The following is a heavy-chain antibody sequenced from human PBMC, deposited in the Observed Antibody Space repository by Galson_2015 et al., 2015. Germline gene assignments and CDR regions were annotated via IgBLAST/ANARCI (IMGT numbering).Heavy chain of an antibody. CDR1: GFTFSSYS. J-gene: IGHJ6*02. D-gene: IGHD1-26*01. V-gene: IGHV3-48*02. Sequence: SLRLSCAASGFTFSSYSMNWVRQAPGKGLEWVSYISSSSSTIYYADSVKGRFTISRDNAKNSLYLQMNSLRDEDTAVYYCARDFADSQWELLPDYYYYYGMDVWGQGTTVTVSS. CDR3: ARDFADSQWELLPDYYYYYGMDV. CDR2: ISSSSSTI.